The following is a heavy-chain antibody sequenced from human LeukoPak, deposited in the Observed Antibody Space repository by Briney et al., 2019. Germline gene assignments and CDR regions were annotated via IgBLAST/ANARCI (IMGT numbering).Heavy chain of an antibody. V-gene: IGHV1-2*02. D-gene: IGHD3-16*02. J-gene: IGHJ4*02. CDR1: GYTFTDYY. Sequence: GASVKVSCKASGYTFTDYYMHWVRQAPGQGLEWMGWIAPNSGDTNYAQKFQGRVTMTRDTSISTAYMELSRLRSDDTAVYYCARDRSVRLGELSPSGYWGQGTLVTVSS. CDR2: IAPNSGDT. CDR3: ARDRSVRLGELSPSGY.